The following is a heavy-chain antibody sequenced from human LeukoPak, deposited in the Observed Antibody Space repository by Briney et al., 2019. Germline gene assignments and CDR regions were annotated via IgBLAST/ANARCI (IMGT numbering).Heavy chain of an antibody. CDR3: AGVLAAAGTGFDP. CDR1: GGSISSYY. D-gene: IGHD6-13*01. V-gene: IGHV4-59*01. Sequence: PSETLSLTCTVSGGSISSYYWSWIRQPPGKGLEWIGYIYYSGSTNYNPSLKSRVTISVDTSKNQFSLKLSSVTAADTAVYYCAGVLAAAGTGFDPWGQGTLVTVSS. J-gene: IGHJ5*02. CDR2: IYYSGST.